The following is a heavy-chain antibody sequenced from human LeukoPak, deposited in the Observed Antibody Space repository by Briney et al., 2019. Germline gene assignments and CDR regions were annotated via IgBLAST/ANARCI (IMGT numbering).Heavy chain of an antibody. CDR3: ARDWDGGNSRPED. V-gene: IGHV3-30-3*01. CDR1: GFTFSSYA. D-gene: IGHD2-21*02. CDR2: ISYDGSNK. J-gene: IGHJ4*02. Sequence: GGSLRLSCAASGFTFSSYAMHWVRQAPGKGLEWVAVISYDGSNKYYADSVKGRFTISRDNPKNTLYLQMNSLRAEDTAVYYCARDWDGGNSRPEDWGQGTLVTVSS.